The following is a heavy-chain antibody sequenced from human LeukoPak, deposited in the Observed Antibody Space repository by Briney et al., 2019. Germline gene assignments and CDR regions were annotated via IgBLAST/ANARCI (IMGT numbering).Heavy chain of an antibody. D-gene: IGHD4-11*01. J-gene: IGHJ3*02. CDR2: IKYDGREI. V-gene: IGHV3-7*01. CDR1: DFSFSDSW. CDR3: ARDPYKNKDYTNYGAFDI. Sequence: PGGSLRLSCIASDFSFSDSWMTWVRKAPGKGLEWVASIKYDGREIQYVDSVKGRFTISRDNAKRPLYLEMASLRVEDTAVFYCARDPYKNKDYTNYGAFDIWGQGTMVTVSS.